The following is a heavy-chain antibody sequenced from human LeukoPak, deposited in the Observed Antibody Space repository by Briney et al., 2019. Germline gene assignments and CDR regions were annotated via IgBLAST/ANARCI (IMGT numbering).Heavy chain of an antibody. CDR1: GGSISSYY. CDR2: IYYSGST. J-gene: IGHJ4*02. V-gene: IGHV4-59*01. CDR3: ARGFTSIIYYFDY. Sequence: PSETLSLTCTVSGGSISSYYWSWIRQPPGKGLEWIGYIYYSGSTNYNPSLKSRVTISVDTSKNQFSLKLSSVTAADTAVYYCARGFTSIIYYFDYWGQGTLVTVSS.